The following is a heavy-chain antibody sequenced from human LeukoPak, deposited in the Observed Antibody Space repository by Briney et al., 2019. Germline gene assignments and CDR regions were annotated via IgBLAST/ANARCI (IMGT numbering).Heavy chain of an antibody. V-gene: IGHV1-69*05. CDR3: AREKWSSGWHPFDP. J-gene: IGHJ5*02. Sequence: SVKVSCKASGGTFSSYAISWVRQAPGQGLEWMGGIIPIFGTANYAQKLQGRVTMTTDTSTSTAYMELRSLRSDDTAVYYCAREKWSSGWHPFDPWGQGTLVTVSS. CDR1: GGTFSSYA. D-gene: IGHD6-19*01. CDR2: IIPIFGTA.